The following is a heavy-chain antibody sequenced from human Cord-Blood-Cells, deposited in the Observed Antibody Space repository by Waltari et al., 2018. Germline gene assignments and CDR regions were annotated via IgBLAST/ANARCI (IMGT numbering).Heavy chain of an antibody. CDR2: INHSGST. Sequence: QVQLQQWGAGLLKPSETLSLTCAVYGGYFRGYYWSWIRQPPGKGLEWIGEINHSGSTNYNPSLKSRVTISVDTSKNQFSLKLSSVTAADTAVYYCAGGILEWLTIDYWGQGTLVTVSS. D-gene: IGHD3-3*01. CDR3: AGGILEWLTIDY. V-gene: IGHV4-34*01. CDR1: GGYFRGYY. J-gene: IGHJ4*02.